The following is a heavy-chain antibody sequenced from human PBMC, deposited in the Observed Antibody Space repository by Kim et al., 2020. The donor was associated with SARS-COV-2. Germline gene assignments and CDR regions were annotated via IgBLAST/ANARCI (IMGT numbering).Heavy chain of an antibody. D-gene: IGHD6-19*01. V-gene: IGHV4-59*08. CDR3: ARQDGGWSTRRFDP. Sequence: SETLSLTCTVSGGSLTSYFWTWIRQPPGKGLEWIGYIYYSGSTTYNPSLKDRVVMSIDTSRNYFSLRLSSVTAADTAVYYCARQDGGWSTRRFDPWGQGTLVTVSS. CDR2: IYYSGST. CDR1: GGSLTSYF. J-gene: IGHJ5*02.